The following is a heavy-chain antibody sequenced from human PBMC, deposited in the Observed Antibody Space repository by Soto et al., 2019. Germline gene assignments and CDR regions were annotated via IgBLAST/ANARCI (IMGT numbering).Heavy chain of an antibody. V-gene: IGHV1-69*01. D-gene: IGHD3-22*01. J-gene: IGHJ4*02. Sequence: QVQLVQSGAEVKKPGSSVKVSCKASGGTFSSYAISWVRQAPGQGLEWMGGIIPIFGTANYAQKFQGRVTITADDSTSTAYMELSSLRSEDTAVYYCARDGIRYYYDSSGYYSPVFDYWGQGTLVTVSS. CDR3: ARDGIRYYYDSSGYYSPVFDY. CDR1: GGTFSSYA. CDR2: IIPIFGTA.